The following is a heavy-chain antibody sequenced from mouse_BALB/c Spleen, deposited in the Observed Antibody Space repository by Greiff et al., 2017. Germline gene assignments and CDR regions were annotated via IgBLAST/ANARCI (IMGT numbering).Heavy chain of an antibody. V-gene: IGHV1-39*01. CDR3: ASYGNYVDAMDY. CDR2: IDPYYGGT. D-gene: IGHD2-1*01. J-gene: IGHJ4*01. CDR1: GYSFTGYN. Sequence: VHVKQSGPELEKPGASVKISCKASGYSFTGYNMNWVKQSNGKSLEWIGNIDPYYGGTSYNQKFKGKATLTVDKSSSTAYMQLKSLTSEDSAVYYCASYGNYVDAMDYWGQGTSVTVSS.